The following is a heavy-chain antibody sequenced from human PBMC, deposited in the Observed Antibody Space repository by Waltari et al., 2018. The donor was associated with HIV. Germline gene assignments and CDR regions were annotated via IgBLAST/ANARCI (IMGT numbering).Heavy chain of an antibody. CDR3: ARVRRAVGASIDYFDY. Sequence: QVQLVQSGAEVKKPGASVKVSCKASGYTFTSFYMHWVRQAPGQGLEWMGMINPRGGSTTYAEKVQDRVTRTRDTSTRTVYMELSSLTSEDTAVYYCARVRRAVGASIDYFDYWGQGSLVTVSS. J-gene: IGHJ4*02. CDR1: GYTFTSFY. V-gene: IGHV1-46*01. CDR2: INPRGGST. D-gene: IGHD1-26*01.